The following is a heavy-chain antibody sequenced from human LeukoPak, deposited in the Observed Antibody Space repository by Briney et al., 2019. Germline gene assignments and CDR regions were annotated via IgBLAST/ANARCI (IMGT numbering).Heavy chain of an antibody. D-gene: IGHD6-13*01. V-gene: IGHV3-21*04. Sequence: GGSLRLSCAASGFTFSSYSMNWVRQAPGKGLEWVSSISSSGSYIYYADSVKGRFTISRDNAKNSLYLQMNSLRAEDTALYYCARGLAAAGTAYWGQGTLVTVSS. CDR3: ARGLAAAGTAY. CDR2: ISSSGSYI. CDR1: GFTFSSYS. J-gene: IGHJ4*02.